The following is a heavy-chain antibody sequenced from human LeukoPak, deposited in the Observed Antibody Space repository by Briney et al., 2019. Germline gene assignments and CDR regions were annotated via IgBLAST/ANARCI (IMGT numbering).Heavy chain of an antibody. D-gene: IGHD4-17*01. V-gene: IGHV1-3*04. Sequence: ASVKVSCKASGYIFTNYAIHWVRQAPGQRLEWMGWINTSNGETKYSQKFQARVTITRDTSASTAYMELSRLRSEDTAVYYCARWSTATKFDYWGQGTLVTVSS. J-gene: IGHJ4*02. CDR3: ARWSTATKFDY. CDR2: INTSNGET. CDR1: GYIFTNYA.